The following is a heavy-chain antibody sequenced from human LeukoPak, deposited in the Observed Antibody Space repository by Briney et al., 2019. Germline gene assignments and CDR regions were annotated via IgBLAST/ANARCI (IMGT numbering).Heavy chain of an antibody. V-gene: IGHV4-34*01. J-gene: IGHJ6*03. D-gene: IGHD3-22*01. CDR1: GGSFSGYY. CDR3: ARGRQDVTMIVVVMTAVSYYLDV. CDR2: MNPSGST. Sequence: SETLSLTCAVYGGSFSGYYWTWIRQTPEKGLEWIGEMNPSGSTNYNPSLKSRVTISVDTSKNQFSLELSSVTAADTAVYYCARGRQDVTMIVVVMTAVSYYLDVWGKGTTVTVS.